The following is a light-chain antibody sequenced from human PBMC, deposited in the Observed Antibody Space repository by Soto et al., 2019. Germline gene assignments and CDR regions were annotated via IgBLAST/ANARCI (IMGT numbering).Light chain of an antibody. CDR2: AAS. Sequence: DIQMTQSPSSLSASVGDRVTITCRASQSISSYLNWYQQKPGKAPKLLIYAASSLQSGVPSRFSGSGSGTDITLTISSLQPEDFATYYCQQSYSTPTFGQGTTLEIK. J-gene: IGKJ2*01. CDR1: QSISSY. V-gene: IGKV1-39*01. CDR3: QQSYSTPT.